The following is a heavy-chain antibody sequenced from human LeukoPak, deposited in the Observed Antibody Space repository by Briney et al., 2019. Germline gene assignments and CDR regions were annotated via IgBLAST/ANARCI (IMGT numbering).Heavy chain of an antibody. CDR1: GFTFSSYG. CDR2: IWYDGSNK. J-gene: IGHJ4*02. Sequence: PGGSLRLSCAASGFTFSSYGMHWVRQAPGKGLEWVAVIWYDGSNKYYADSVKGRFTISRDNSKNTPYLQMNSLRAEDTAVYYCAREQPELYYYDSSGYLFDYWGQGTLVTVSS. V-gene: IGHV3-33*01. CDR3: AREQPELYYYDSSGYLFDY. D-gene: IGHD3-22*01.